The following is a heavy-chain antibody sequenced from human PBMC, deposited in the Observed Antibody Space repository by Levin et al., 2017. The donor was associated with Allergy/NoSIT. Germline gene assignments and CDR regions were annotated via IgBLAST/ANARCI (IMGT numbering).Heavy chain of an antibody. J-gene: IGHJ5*02. CDR2: ISWNSGSI. CDR1: GFTFDDYA. D-gene: IGHD3-22*01. V-gene: IGHV3-9*01. CDR3: AKMTGPYYYDSSGSFDP. Sequence: SLKISCAASGFTFDDYAMHWVRQAPGKGLEWVSGISWNSGSIGYADSVKGRFTISRDNAKNSLYLQMNSLRAEDTALYYCAKMTGPYYYDSSGSFDPWGQGTLVTVSS.